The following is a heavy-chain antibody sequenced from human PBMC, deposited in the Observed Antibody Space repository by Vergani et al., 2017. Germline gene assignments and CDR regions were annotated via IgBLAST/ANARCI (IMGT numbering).Heavy chain of an antibody. CDR3: AGLCGGDCYFPDY. Sequence: EVQLVESGGGLVQPGRSLRLSCAASGFTFDDYAMHWVRQAPGKGLEWVSGISWNSGNIGYADSVKGRFTISRDNAKNSLYLQMNSLRAEDTALYYCAGLCGGDCYFPDYWGQGTLVTVSS. J-gene: IGHJ4*02. D-gene: IGHD2-21*02. CDR1: GFTFDDYA. V-gene: IGHV3-9*01. CDR2: ISWNSGNI.